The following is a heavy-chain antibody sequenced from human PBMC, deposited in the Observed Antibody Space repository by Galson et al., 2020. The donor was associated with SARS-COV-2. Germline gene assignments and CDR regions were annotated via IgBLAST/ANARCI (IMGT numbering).Heavy chain of an antibody. CDR2: VYPSGNT. CDR3: ARQGVNMIVLVTVPGWYFDL. J-gene: IGHJ2*01. Sequence: SETLSLTCTVSGYSVSTTNYWGRVRQPPGRGLEWIGSVYPSGNTYYHPSLKSRVTISVDTSKNQFSLRLDSVTAADTALYYCARQGVNMIVLVTVPGWYFDLWGRGTLVTVSS. CDR1: GYSVSTTNY. V-gene: IGHV4-38-2*02. D-gene: IGHD3-22*01.